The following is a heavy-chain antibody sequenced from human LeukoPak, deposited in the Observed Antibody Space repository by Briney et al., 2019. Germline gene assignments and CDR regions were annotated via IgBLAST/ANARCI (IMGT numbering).Heavy chain of an antibody. CDR2: IRGNGGST. J-gene: IGHJ4*02. Sequence: GGSLRLSCAASGFTFSSYAMSWVRQAPGKGLEWASAIRGNGGSTFYADSVKGRFTLSRDNSKNTLYLQMNSLRAEDTAVYYCAEDYGVLPTHYFDYWGQGTLVTVSS. CDR1: GFTFSSYA. CDR3: AEDYGVLPTHYFDY. D-gene: IGHD4-17*01. V-gene: IGHV3-23*01.